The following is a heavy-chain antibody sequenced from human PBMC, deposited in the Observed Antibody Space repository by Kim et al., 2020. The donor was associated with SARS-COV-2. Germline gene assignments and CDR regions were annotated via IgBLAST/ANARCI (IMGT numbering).Heavy chain of an antibody. CDR3: AKGVINSGFDY. V-gene: IGHV3-23*01. Sequence: TYDAESGKGRVTMSSDKSKNRLDLHMNSVRVEDTAVYYCAKGVINSGFDYWGQGTQVTVSS. CDR2: T. D-gene: IGHD1-26*01. J-gene: IGHJ4*02.